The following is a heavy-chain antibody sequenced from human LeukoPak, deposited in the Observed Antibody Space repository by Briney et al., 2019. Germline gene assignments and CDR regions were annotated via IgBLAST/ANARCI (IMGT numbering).Heavy chain of an antibody. D-gene: IGHD2-21*02. J-gene: IGHJ4*02. CDR1: GYTLTELS. V-gene: IGHV1-24*01. Sequence: ASVKVSCKVSGYTLTELSMHWVRQAPGKGLEWMGGFDPEDGETIYAQKFQGRVTMTRDTSISTAYMELSRLRSDDTAVYYCARPRLSRMTFDYWGQGTLVTVSS. CDR2: FDPEDGET. CDR3: ARPRLSRMTFDY.